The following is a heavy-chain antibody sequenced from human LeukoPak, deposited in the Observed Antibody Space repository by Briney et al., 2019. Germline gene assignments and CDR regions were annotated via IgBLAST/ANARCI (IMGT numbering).Heavy chain of an antibody. Sequence: GESLKISCKGSGYSFTSYWIGWVRQMPGKGLEWMGIIYPGDSDTIYSPSFQGQVTISADKSISTAYLQWSSLKASDTAMYYCARQGISGSSWPNWFDPWGQGTLVTVSS. CDR1: GYSFTSYW. J-gene: IGHJ5*02. CDR3: ARQGISGSSWPNWFDP. CDR2: IYPGDSDT. D-gene: IGHD3-10*01. V-gene: IGHV5-51*01.